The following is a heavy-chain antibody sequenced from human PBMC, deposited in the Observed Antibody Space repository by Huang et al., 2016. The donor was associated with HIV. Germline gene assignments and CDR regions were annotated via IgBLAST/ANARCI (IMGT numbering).Heavy chain of an antibody. J-gene: IGHJ4*02. CDR1: GFTFGSSG. CDR3: AKFGGWERPPHC. CDR2: ISYDGSNI. V-gene: IGHV3-30*18. Sequence: AASGFTFGSSGMHWVRQAPGKGLEWVALISYDGSNIYYEDSVKGRFTISRDNSKNTLYLQMNSLRAEDTAVYYCAKFGGWERPPHCWGQGTLVTVSS. D-gene: IGHD1-26*01.